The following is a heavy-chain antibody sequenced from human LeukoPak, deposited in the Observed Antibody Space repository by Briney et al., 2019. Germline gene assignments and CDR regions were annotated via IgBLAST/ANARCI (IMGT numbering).Heavy chain of an antibody. D-gene: IGHD4-17*01. CDR1: GGTFTSYG. CDR3: ARDLLTLRYFDY. J-gene: IGHJ4*02. Sequence: ASVTVSFNAAGGTFTSYGISWVRQAPGQGREWMGWISAYNGNTNYAQKLQGRVTMTTDTSTSTAYMELRSLRSDDTAVYYCARDLLTLRYFDYWGQGTLVTVSS. V-gene: IGHV1-18*01. CDR2: ISAYNGNT.